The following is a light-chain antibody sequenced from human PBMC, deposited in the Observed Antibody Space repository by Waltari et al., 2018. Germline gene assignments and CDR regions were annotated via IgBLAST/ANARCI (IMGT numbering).Light chain of an antibody. J-gene: IGKJ2*01. V-gene: IGKV3-20*01. CDR2: ASS. CDR1: QSVGSSY. Sequence: IVLTQSPGTLSLSPGERATLSCRASQSVGSSYLAWFHQKPGQAPRLLIYASSSRATAIPDRFSGSGSGTDFTLTIHRLEPEDFAVYYCQQYGSPPYTFGQGTKLEIK. CDR3: QQYGSPPYT.